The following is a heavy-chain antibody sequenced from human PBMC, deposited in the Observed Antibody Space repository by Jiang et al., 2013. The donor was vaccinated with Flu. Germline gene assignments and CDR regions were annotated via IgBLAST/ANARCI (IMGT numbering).Heavy chain of an antibody. CDR2: IYHSGST. CDR1: GDSISNDNYS. D-gene: IGHD2-2*02. CDR3: ARRLPAAILISGWFDP. J-gene: IGHJ5*02. V-gene: IGHV4-30-2*01. Sequence: SGLVKPSQTLSLTCAVSGDSISNDNYSWSWIRQPPGKGLEWIGNIYHSGSTHYNPSLKSRVSMSVDKSKNQFSLNLTSVTAADTAVYYCARRLPAAILISGWFDPWGQGMLVTVSS.